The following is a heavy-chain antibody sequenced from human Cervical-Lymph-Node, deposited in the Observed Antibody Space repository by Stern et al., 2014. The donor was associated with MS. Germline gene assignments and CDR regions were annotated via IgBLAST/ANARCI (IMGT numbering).Heavy chain of an antibody. V-gene: IGHV1-46*01. J-gene: IGHJ3*02. D-gene: IGHD1-26*01. CDR2: INPSGGST. CDR1: GYTFTSYY. Sequence: VQLVESGAEVKKPGASVKVSCKASGYTFTSYYMHWVRQAPGQGLEWMGIINPSGGSTRCAQKFQGRVTMTRDTSTSTVYMDLSSLRSEDTAVYYCARERGLGGGAFDIWGQGTMVTVSS. CDR3: ARERGLGGGAFDI.